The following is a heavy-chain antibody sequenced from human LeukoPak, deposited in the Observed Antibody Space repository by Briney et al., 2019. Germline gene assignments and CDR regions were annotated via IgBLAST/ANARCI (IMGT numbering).Heavy chain of an antibody. V-gene: IGHV3-21*01. CDR2: ISGSSSYI. CDR3: VRADPKKTAMADY. D-gene: IGHD5-18*01. J-gene: IGHJ4*02. Sequence: PGGSLRLSCAASGLTVSSNYMTWVRQAPGKGLEWVSAISGSSSYIYYADSGKGRFTISRDNAKNSLYLQMNSLRVEDTAVYYCVRADPKKTAMADYWGQGTLVAVSS. CDR1: GLTVSSNY.